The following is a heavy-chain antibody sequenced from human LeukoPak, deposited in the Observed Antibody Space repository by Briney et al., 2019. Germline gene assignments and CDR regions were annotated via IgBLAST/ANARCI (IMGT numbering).Heavy chain of an antibody. CDR3: ARVASSSSFDC. Sequence: GGSLRLSCAASGFTFSSYAMHWVRQAPGKGLEWVANINQDGSGKYYVDSVKGRFTISRDNAKNSLYLQMNSLRAEDAAVYYCARVASSSSFDCWGQGTLVTVSS. CDR2: INQDGSGK. V-gene: IGHV3-7*04. J-gene: IGHJ4*02. D-gene: IGHD6-6*01. CDR1: GFTFSSYA.